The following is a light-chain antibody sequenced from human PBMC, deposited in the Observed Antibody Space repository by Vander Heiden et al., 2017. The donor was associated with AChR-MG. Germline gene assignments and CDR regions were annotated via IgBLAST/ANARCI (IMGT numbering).Light chain of an antibody. CDR3: SSVTGSNTYV. CDR1: TSDVGTYNR. J-gene: IGLJ1*01. CDR2: EVT. Sequence: QSALTQPPSVSGSPGQSVTISCTGTTSDVGTYNRVSLYQQVPGTAPKLILYEVTKRPSGVPDRFSESKSGNTASLTISGLQAEDETDYYCSSVTGSNTYVFGTGTKVTVL. V-gene: IGLV2-18*02.